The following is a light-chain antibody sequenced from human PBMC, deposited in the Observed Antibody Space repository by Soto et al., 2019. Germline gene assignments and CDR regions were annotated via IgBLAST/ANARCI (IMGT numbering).Light chain of an antibody. V-gene: IGKV1-33*01. CDR1: QDISNY. J-gene: IGKJ1*01. Sequence: DIQMTQSPSSLSASVGDRVTITCQASQDISNYLNWYQQKPGKAPKLLIYDASNLETGVPSRFSGSGSGTDFTFTISSLQPEDIATYYCQNFDSAPQTFGQGTKVDIK. CDR3: QNFDSAPQT. CDR2: DAS.